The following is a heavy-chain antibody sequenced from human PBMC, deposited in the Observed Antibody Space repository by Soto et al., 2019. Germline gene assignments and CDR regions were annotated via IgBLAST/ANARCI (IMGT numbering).Heavy chain of an antibody. CDR3: ARDLGLSTNGVCYRGYYGMYV. V-gene: IGHV3-48*02. Sequence: GGSLRLSCAASGFTFSSYSMNWVRQAPGKGLEWVSYISSSSTIYYADSVKGRFTISRDNAKNSLYLQMNSLRDEDTAVYYCARDLGLSTNGVCYRGYYGMYVWGQGTTVTVSS. D-gene: IGHD2-8*01. J-gene: IGHJ6*02. CDR2: ISSSSTI. CDR1: GFTFSSYS.